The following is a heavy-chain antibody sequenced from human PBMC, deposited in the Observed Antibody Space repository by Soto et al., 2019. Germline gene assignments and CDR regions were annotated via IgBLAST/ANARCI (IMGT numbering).Heavy chain of an antibody. J-gene: IGHJ4*02. V-gene: IGHV4-30-4*01. CDR2: IYYSGST. CDR3: AREKVGITGTTLDY. D-gene: IGHD1-7*01. CDR1: GCSISSGDYY. Sequence: QVQLQEPGPGLVKPSQTLSLTCTVSGCSISSGDYYWSWIRQPPGKGLEWIGYIYYSGSTYYNQSRQSRVTISVDTSKNQFSLKLSSVTAADTAVYYCAREKVGITGTTLDYWGQGTLVTVSS.